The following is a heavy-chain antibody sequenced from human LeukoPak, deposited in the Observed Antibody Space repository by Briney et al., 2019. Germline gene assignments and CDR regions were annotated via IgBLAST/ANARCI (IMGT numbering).Heavy chain of an antibody. Sequence: GGSLRLSCAASGFTFSSYAMSWVRQAPGKGLEWVSVIRDSGGSTYYADSVKGRFTISRDNSKNTLYVQMSSLRVEDTAVYYCARVIMLRGVITYFHYWGQGTLVTVSS. CDR1: GFTFSSYA. J-gene: IGHJ1*01. V-gene: IGHV3-23*01. D-gene: IGHD3-10*01. CDR2: IRDSGGST. CDR3: ARVIMLRGVITYFHY.